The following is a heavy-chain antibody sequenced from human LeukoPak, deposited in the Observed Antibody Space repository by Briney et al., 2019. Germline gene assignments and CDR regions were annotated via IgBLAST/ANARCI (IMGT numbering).Heavy chain of an antibody. CDR3: AELGITMIGGV. D-gene: IGHD3-10*02. J-gene: IGHJ6*04. Sequence: GGSLRLSCAASGFTFSKYSMNWVRQAPGKGLEWVSSITRNSSYIYYADSVKGRFTISRDSAKNSLYLQMNSLRAEDTAVYYCAELGITMIGGVWGKGTTVTISS. CDR1: GFTFSKYS. CDR2: ITRNSSYI. V-gene: IGHV3-21*01.